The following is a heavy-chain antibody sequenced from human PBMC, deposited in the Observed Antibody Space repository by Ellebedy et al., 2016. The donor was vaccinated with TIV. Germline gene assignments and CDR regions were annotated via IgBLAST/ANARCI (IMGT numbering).Heavy chain of an antibody. J-gene: IGHJ4*02. Sequence: GESLKISCAASGFSISSYTIHLVRQAPRKGLEWVAYISSITGNIYYADSVRGRFTISRDTAKNSLYLEMNSLRDEDTAVYYCSRDYYGSENWGQGTLVTVSS. D-gene: IGHD3-10*01. CDR2: ISSITGNI. CDR1: GFSISSYT. CDR3: SRDYYGSEN. V-gene: IGHV3-48*02.